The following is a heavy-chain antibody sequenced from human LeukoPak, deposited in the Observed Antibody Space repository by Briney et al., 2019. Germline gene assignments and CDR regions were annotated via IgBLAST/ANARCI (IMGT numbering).Heavy chain of an antibody. CDR2: INSDGSST. CDR3: ARENYYDSGSYSYWYFDL. Sequence: PGGSLRLSCAASGFTFSSYWMHWVRQAPGKGLVWVSRINSDGSSTSYADSVKGRFTISRDNAKNTLYLQMNSLRAEDTAVYYCARENYYDSGSYSYWYFDLWGRGTLVTVSS. CDR1: GFTFSSYW. V-gene: IGHV3-74*01. J-gene: IGHJ2*01. D-gene: IGHD3-10*01.